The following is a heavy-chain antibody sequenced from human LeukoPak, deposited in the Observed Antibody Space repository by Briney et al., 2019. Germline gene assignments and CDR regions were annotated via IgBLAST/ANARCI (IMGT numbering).Heavy chain of an antibody. CDR1: GVSISSYY. CDR2: IYTSGST. J-gene: IGHJ6*02. CDR3: ARDGMDV. V-gene: IGHV4-4*07. Sequence: PSETLSLTCTVSGVSISSYYWSWIRQPAGKGLEWVGRIYTSGSTNYNPSLKNGVTMSVDTSKNQSSLQLSSVTTADTAVYDCARDGMDVWGQGTTVTVSS.